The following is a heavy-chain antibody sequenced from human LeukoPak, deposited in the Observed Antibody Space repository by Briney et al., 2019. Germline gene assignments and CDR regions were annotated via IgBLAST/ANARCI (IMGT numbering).Heavy chain of an antibody. CDR1: GFTFSDYA. V-gene: IGHV3-23*01. CDR3: ATPQGDY. J-gene: IGHJ4*02. Sequence: QAGGSLRLSCAASGFTFSDYAMSWVRQAPGKGLEWVSGISASGGSGYYADSVKGRFTISRDNSKNTLDLQMNSLRDEDTAVYYCATPQGDYWGQGTLVTVSS. CDR2: ISASGGSG.